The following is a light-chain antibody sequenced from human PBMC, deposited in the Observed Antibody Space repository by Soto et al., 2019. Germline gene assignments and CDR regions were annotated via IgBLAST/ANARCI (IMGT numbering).Light chain of an antibody. CDR3: VAWDDSLSGRV. CDR2: RND. Sequence: QSVLTQPPSASGTPGQRVTISCSGSGSNIGSLDVYWYQHLPGTAPKVLIYRNDQRPSGVPDRFSASRSGTSASLAISGLRSEDEADYYCVAWDDSLSGRVFGGGTKLTVL. CDR1: GSNIGSLD. J-gene: IGLJ3*02. V-gene: IGLV1-47*02.